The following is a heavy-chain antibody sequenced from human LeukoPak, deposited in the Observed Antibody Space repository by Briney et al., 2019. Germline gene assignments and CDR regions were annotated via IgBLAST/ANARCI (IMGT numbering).Heavy chain of an antibody. J-gene: IGHJ4*02. D-gene: IGHD1-26*01. V-gene: IGHV3-15*01. CDR1: GFTFSNAW. CDR2: NKNKTDGETT. CDR3: TTPQGIVGATQPFDY. Sequence: PGGSLRLSCAASGFTFSNAWMSWVRQAPGKALECVVRNKNKTDGETTDDAAPVNSRFTISRDDSKNKLYLQMDSLKTEDTAVYYCTTPQGIVGATQPFDYWGEGTLVTVSS.